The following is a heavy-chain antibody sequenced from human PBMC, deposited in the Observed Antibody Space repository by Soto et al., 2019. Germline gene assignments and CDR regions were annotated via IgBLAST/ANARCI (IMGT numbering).Heavy chain of an antibody. Sequence: GGSLRLSCAASGFTFSSYAMSWVRQAPGKGLEWVSAISGSGGSTYYADSVKGRFTISRDNSKNTLYLQMNSLRAEDTAVYYCAKDRHGSSWYNYYYMDVWGKGTTVTVSS. V-gene: IGHV3-23*01. CDR2: ISGSGGST. D-gene: IGHD6-13*01. J-gene: IGHJ6*03. CDR3: AKDRHGSSWYNYYYMDV. CDR1: GFTFSSYA.